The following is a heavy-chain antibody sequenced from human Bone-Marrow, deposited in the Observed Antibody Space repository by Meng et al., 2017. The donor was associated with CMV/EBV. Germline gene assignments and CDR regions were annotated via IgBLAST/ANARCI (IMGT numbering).Heavy chain of an antibody. CDR1: GFPFIRYA. CDR3: AIGGGVANEFDY. CDR2: FSGMGGST. V-gene: IGHV3-23*01. D-gene: IGHD5-12*01. Sequence: CAASGFPFIRYALPWFRQAPGKGLEWVSAFSGMGGSTSSPDSVKGRFTISRDNSKNTLYLQMNSLRAEDPAVYYCAIGGGVANEFDYWGQGTLVTVSS. J-gene: IGHJ4*02.